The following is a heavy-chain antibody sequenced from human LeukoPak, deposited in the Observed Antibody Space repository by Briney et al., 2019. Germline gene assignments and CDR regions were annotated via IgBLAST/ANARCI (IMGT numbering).Heavy chain of an antibody. J-gene: IGHJ4*02. D-gene: IGHD3-3*01. V-gene: IGHV1-2*02. CDR3: ARTYYDFWSGQTTSHTIDY. CDR1: GYTFTGYY. CDR2: INPNSGGT. Sequence: ASVKVSCKASGYTFTGYYMHCVRQAPGQGLEWMEWINPNSGGTNYAQKFQGRVTMTRDTSISTAYMELSRLRSDDTAVYYCARTYYDFWSGQTTSHTIDYWGQGTLVTVSS.